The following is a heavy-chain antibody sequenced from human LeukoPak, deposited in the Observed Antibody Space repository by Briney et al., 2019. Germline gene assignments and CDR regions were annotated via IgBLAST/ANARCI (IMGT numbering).Heavy chain of an antibody. CDR2: INHSGST. D-gene: IGHD3-10*01. J-gene: IGHJ6*02. CDR1: GWSFSNYY. V-gene: IGHV4-34*01. CDR3: ARSHRGHYYYYYGMDV. Sequence: SETLSLTCAVYGWSFSNYYWSWIRQPPGKVLKWIGEINHSGSTNYNPSLKSRVTISVDTSKNQFSLKLSSVTAADTAVYYCARSHRGHYYYYYGMDVWGQGTTVTVSS.